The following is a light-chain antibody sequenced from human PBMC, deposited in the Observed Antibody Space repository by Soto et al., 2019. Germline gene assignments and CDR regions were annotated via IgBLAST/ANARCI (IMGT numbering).Light chain of an antibody. Sequence: QSALTQPRSVSGSPGQSVTISCTGTSSDVGGYNYVSWYQQYSGKAPKVMIYDVSKRPSGVPDRFSGSKSGNTASLTISGLQAEDEADYYCCSYADSNTFVFGTGTNLTVL. CDR1: SSDVGGYNY. J-gene: IGLJ1*01. V-gene: IGLV2-11*01. CDR3: CSYADSNTFV. CDR2: DVS.